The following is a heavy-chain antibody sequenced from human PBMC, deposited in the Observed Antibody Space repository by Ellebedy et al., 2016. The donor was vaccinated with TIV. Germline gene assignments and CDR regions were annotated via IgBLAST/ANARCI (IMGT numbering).Heavy chain of an antibody. D-gene: IGHD6-6*01. CDR1: GGIFTSHV. J-gene: IGHJ3*02. Sequence: AASVKVSCKASGGIFTSHVISWVRQAPGHGLEWMGRIITVFGSTNYPQMFEGRVTLMADRSTNTAYMELHNLTSEDTATYYCASLIAPRPAGSPVDIWGQGTMVTVSS. CDR3: ASLIAPRPAGSPVDI. CDR2: IITVFGST. V-gene: IGHV1-69*06.